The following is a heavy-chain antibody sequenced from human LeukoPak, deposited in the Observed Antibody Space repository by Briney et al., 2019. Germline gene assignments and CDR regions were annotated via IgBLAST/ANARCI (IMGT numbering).Heavy chain of an antibody. D-gene: IGHD6-25*01. V-gene: IGHV1-8*01. CDR1: GYTFTSYD. J-gene: IGHJ1*01. Sequence: ASVKVSCKASGYTFTSYDINWVRQATGQGLEWMGWMNPNSGNTGYAQKFQGRVTMTRNTSISTAYMELSSLRSEDTAVYYCARIVAARQGYFQHWGQGTPVTVSS. CDR3: ARIVAARQGYFQH. CDR2: MNPNSGNT.